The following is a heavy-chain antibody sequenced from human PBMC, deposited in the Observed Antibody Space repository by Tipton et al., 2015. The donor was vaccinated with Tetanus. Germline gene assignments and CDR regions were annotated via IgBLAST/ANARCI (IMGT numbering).Heavy chain of an antibody. V-gene: IGHV5-51*01. J-gene: IGHJ4*02. CDR1: GYIFNNFW. D-gene: IGHD3-10*01. Sequence: VQLVQSGAEVKKPGESLQISCKSSGYIFNNFWIGWVRQMPGRGLEWIGLIYPGDSRVIYSPSFQGHVTLSADKSITTAYLQWNSLKASDTAMYYCARTGSPFDYWGQGTPVTVSS. CDR3: ARTGSPFDY. CDR2: IYPGDSRV.